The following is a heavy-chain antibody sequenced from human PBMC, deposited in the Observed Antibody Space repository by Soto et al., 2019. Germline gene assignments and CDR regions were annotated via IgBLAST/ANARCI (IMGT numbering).Heavy chain of an antibody. CDR3: ARDGRPSLGYCSGTSCSYNWFDP. D-gene: IGHD2-2*01. CDR1: GGSISSYY. V-gene: IGHV4-59*01. CDR2: IYYSGST. Sequence: SETLSLTCTVSGGSISSYYWSWIRQPPGKGLEWIGYIYYSGSTNYNPSLKSRVTISVDTSKNQFSLKLSSVTAADTAVYYCARDGRPSLGYCSGTSCSYNWFDPWGQGTLVTVSS. J-gene: IGHJ5*02.